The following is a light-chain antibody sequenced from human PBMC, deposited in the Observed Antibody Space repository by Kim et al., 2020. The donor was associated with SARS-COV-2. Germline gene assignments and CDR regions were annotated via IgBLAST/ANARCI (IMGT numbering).Light chain of an antibody. CDR3: AAWDDGLSGWV. Sequence: QSVLTQPPSASGTPGQRVTISCSASSSNIRSNTLNWYQQLPGTAPKLLIHSDNQRPSGVPDRFSGSKSGTSASLAISRLLSEDEADYFCAAWDDGLSGWVFGGGTQLTVL. V-gene: IGLV1-44*01. J-gene: IGLJ3*02. CDR2: SDN. CDR1: SSNIRSNT.